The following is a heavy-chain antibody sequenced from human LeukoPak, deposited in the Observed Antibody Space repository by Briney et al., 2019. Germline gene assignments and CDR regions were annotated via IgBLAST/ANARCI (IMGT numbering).Heavy chain of an antibody. D-gene: IGHD4-11*01. V-gene: IGHV1-2*04. J-gene: IGHJ4*02. CDR2: INPNSGGT. CDR3: ARGSVGARSNYVGARHYYFDY. Sequence: ASVKVSCKASGYTFTGYYMHWVRLAPGQGLEWMGWINPNSGGTNYAQKFQGWVTMTRDTSTSTAYMELSRLRSDDTAVYYCARGSVGARSNYVGARHYYFDYWGQGTLVTVSS. CDR1: GYTFTGYY.